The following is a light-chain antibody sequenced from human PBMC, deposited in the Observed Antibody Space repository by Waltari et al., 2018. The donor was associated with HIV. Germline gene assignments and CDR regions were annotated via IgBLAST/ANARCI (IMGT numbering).Light chain of an antibody. CDR3: CSYGGSWSFV. Sequence: QSALTQPRSVSGSPGQSVTISCAGSTTTVGTYNYVSWYHKKSGEAPRLLLYDVDQRPSGVPVRFSGARSGDTASLTISGLQAEDEGDFYCCSYGGSWSFVFGGGTRVTVL. CDR1: TTTVGTYNY. J-gene: IGLJ2*01. CDR2: DVD. V-gene: IGLV2-11*01.